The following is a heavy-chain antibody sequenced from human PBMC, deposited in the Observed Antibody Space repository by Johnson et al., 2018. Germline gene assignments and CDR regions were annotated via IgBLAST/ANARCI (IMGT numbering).Heavy chain of an antibody. J-gene: IGHJ1*01. V-gene: IGHV3-23*04. D-gene: IGHD2-15*01. CDR3: AKVATPQKAVLAEYFQL. Sequence: EVQLVESGGGLVQPGGSLRLSCTASGFTFSSYAMSWVRQAPGKGLEWVSTISDAGGSTYYVDSVKGRFTISKDNSKKPLTLQMNSLRDEDTAVYYCAKVATPQKAVLAEYFQLWGQGTLVTVSS. CDR2: ISDAGGST. CDR1: GFTFSSYA.